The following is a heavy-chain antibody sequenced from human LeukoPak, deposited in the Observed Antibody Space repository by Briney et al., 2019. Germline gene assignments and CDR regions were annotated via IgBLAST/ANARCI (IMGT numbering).Heavy chain of an antibody. CDR3: AKDGYTTYGMDV. J-gene: IGHJ6*02. CDR2: ISGRGGST. CDR1: GFTFSSYA. V-gene: IGHV3-23*01. Sequence: GGSLRLSCAASGFTFSSYAMSWVRQAPGEGLEWVSAISGRGGSTYYADSVKGRFTISRDNSKNTLYLQMNSLRAEDTAVYYCAKDGYTTYGMDVWGQGTTVTVSS. D-gene: IGHD5-12*01.